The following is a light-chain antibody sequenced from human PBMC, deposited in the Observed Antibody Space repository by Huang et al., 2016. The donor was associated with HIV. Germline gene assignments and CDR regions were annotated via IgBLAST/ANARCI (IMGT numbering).Light chain of an antibody. Sequence: EIVLTQSPGTLSLSPGERAALSCRASEGIRSYYVAWYQQKPGQAPRLLIYAASSRATGIPDRFSGRGSGTDFTLTISRLEPEDFAVYYCQHYGPTPSWTFGQGTKVEIK. V-gene: IGKV3-20*01. CDR3: QHYGPTPSWT. CDR2: AAS. J-gene: IGKJ1*01. CDR1: EGIRSYY.